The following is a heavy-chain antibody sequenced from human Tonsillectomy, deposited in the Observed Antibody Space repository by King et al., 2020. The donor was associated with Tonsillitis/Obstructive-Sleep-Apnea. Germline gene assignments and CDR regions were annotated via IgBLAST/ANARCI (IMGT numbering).Heavy chain of an antibody. CDR1: GFTFSSYA. CDR2: ISGSGGST. J-gene: IGHJ6*03. D-gene: IGHD5-12*01. CDR3: AKGMTRVATIVADYMDV. V-gene: IGHV3-23*04. Sequence: VQLVESGGGLVQPGGSLRLSCAASGFTFSSYAMSWARQAPGKVLQWVSAISGSGGSTYYAASGKGRFTTSRDNSKNTLSLQMNSLRAEDTAVYYCAKGMTRVATIVADYMDVWGKGTTVTVSS.